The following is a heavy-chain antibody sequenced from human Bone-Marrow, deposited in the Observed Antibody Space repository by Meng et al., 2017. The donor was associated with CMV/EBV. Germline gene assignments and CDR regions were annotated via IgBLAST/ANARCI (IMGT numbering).Heavy chain of an antibody. CDR2: IKQDGSEK. D-gene: IGHD3-3*01. CDR1: GFRLSDYY. V-gene: IGHV3-7*01. J-gene: IGHJ3*02. CDR3: ARELLPTYYDFWSGYRAFDI. Sequence: GESLKISCGFSGFRLSDYYIDWVRQVLGKGLEWVANIKQDGSEKYYVGSVKGRFTISRDNAKNSLYLQMNSLRAEDTAVYYCARELLPTYYDFWSGYRAFDIWGQGTMVTVSS.